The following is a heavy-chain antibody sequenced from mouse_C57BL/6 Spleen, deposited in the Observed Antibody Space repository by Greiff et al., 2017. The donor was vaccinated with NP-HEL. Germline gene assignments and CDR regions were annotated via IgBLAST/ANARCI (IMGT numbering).Heavy chain of an antibody. CDR1: GYTFTDYY. CDR2: INPYNGGT. Sequence: EVQLQQSGPVLVKPGASVKMSCKASGYTFTDYYMNWVKQSHGKSLEWIGVINPYNGGTSYNQKFKGKATLTVDKSSSTAYMELNSLTSEDSAVYYCARPGYYAMDYWGQGTSATVSS. V-gene: IGHV1-19*01. J-gene: IGHJ4*01. CDR3: ARPGYYAMDY.